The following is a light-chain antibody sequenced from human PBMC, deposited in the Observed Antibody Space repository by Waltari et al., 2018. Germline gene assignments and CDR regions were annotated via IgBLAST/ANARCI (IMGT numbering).Light chain of an antibody. CDR3: LQYNSSPLT. CDR1: QSISNW. Sequence: DIQMTQSPSSLTASVGDTVTITCRASQSISNWLAWYQQKPGKAPKVLIYKASSLQSVFPSRFIGSGSWTDFTLTISSLQPEDFATYYCLQYNSSPLTFGGGTKVEIK. J-gene: IGKJ4*01. CDR2: KAS. V-gene: IGKV1D-16*01.